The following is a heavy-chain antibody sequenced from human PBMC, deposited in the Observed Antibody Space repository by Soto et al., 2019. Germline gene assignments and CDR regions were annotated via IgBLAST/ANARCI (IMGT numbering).Heavy chain of an antibody. J-gene: IGHJ4*02. D-gene: IGHD2-2*02. CDR1: GGSISSYY. Sequence: QVQLQESGPGLVKPSETLSLTCTVSGGSISSYYWSWIRQPAGKGLEWIGRIYTSGSTNYNPSLKSRFTMSVDTSKNQFSLKLSSVTAADTAVYYCARERFLYCSSTSCYNNGFDYWGQGTLVTVSS. V-gene: IGHV4-4*07. CDR2: IYTSGST. CDR3: ARERFLYCSSTSCYNNGFDY.